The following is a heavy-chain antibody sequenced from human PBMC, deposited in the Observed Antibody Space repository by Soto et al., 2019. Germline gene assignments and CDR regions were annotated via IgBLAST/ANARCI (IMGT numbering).Heavy chain of an antibody. J-gene: IGHJ4*02. CDR2: ISAYNGNT. V-gene: IGHV1-18*01. CDR1: GYTFTSYG. D-gene: IGHD5-18*01. CDR3: ARDRSPVGYSYGRPPFDY. Sequence: RASVKVSCKASGYTFTSYGISWVRQAPGQGLEWMGWISAYNGNTNYAQKLQGRVTMTTDTSTSTAYMELRSLRSDDTAVYYCARDRSPVGYSYGRPPFDYWGQGTLVTVSS.